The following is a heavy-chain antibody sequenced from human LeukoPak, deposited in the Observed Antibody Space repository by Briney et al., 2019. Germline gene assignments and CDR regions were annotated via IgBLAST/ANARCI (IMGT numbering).Heavy chain of an antibody. D-gene: IGHD6-19*01. CDR2: ISSSGSTI. Sequence: GGSLRLSCAASGFTFSSFEMNWVRQAPGKGLEWVSYISSSGSTIYYADSVKGRFTISRDNAKNSLYLQMNSLRAEDMAVYYCARDRSTVAGLYYYGVDVWGQGTTVIVSS. CDR1: GFTFSSFE. CDR3: ARDRSTVAGLYYYGVDV. V-gene: IGHV3-48*03. J-gene: IGHJ6*02.